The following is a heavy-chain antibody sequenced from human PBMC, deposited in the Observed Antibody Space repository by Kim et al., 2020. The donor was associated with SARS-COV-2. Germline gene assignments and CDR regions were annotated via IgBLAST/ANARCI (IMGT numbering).Heavy chain of an antibody. V-gene: IGHV3-23*03. CDR1: GFTFSSYA. D-gene: IGHD3-3*01. J-gene: IGHJ4*02. CDR3: AKGNITIFGVVIMALYFDY. Sequence: GGYLRLSCAASGFTFSSYAMSWVRQAPGKGLEWVSVIYSGGSSTYYADSVKGRFTISRDNSKNTLYLQMNSLRAEDTAVYYCAKGNITIFGVVIMALYFDYWGQGTLVTVSS. CDR2: IYSGGSST.